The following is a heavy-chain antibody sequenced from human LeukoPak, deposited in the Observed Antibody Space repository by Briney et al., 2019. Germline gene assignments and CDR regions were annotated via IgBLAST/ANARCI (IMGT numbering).Heavy chain of an antibody. D-gene: IGHD6-19*01. CDR3: ARDVFSSARFDP. J-gene: IGHJ5*02. V-gene: IGHV3-74*01. CDR2: INTDGSNT. Sequence: GGSLRLSCAASGFTFSRFWMHWVRQAPGKGLVWVSRINTDGSNTIYADSVKGRFTISRDNAKNTLYLQMNSLRAEDTAVYYCARDVFSSARFDPWGQGTLVTVSS. CDR1: GFTFSRFW.